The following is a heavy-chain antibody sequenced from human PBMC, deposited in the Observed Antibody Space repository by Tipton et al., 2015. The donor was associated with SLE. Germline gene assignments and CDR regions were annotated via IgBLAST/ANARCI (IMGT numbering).Heavy chain of an antibody. CDR2: IYTSGST. J-gene: IGHJ3*02. V-gene: IGHV4-61*02. Sequence: TLSLTCTVSGGSISSGSYYWSWIRQPAGKGLEWIGRIYTSGSTNYNPSLKSRVTISVDTSKNQSSLKLSSVTAADTAVYYCARGHTTVSYDAFDIWGQGTMVTVSS. D-gene: IGHD4-17*01. CDR1: GGSISSGSYY. CDR3: ARGHTTVSYDAFDI.